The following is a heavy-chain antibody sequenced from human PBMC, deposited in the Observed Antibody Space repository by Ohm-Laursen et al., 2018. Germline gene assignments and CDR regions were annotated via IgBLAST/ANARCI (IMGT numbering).Heavy chain of an antibody. CDR1: GGSLRNYY. CDR2: IYYNGNP. CDR3: VLYSSFSVS. Sequence: GTLSLTCTVSGGSLRNYYWSWIRQPPGKGLEWIGYIYYNGNPRYNPSLESRVTISVDPSKPKFSLKLNSVTAADTALYYCVLYSSFSVSWGQETLVTVSS. D-gene: IGHD6-6*01. V-gene: IGHV4-59*08. J-gene: IGHJ5*02.